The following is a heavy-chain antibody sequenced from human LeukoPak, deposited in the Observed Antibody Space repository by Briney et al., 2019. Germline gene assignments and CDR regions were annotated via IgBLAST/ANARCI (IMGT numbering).Heavy chain of an antibody. Sequence: GSLRLSCAASGFTFSRYWMSWVRQAPGKGLEWVANIKQDGSEKYYVDSVKGRFTISRDNAKNSLYLQMNSLRAEDTAVYYCARVLRYCSGGNCYSGGLGYMDVWGKGTTVTISS. J-gene: IGHJ6*03. CDR2: IKQDGSEK. CDR1: GFTFSRYW. D-gene: IGHD2-15*01. V-gene: IGHV3-7*03. CDR3: ARVLRYCSGGNCYSGGLGYMDV.